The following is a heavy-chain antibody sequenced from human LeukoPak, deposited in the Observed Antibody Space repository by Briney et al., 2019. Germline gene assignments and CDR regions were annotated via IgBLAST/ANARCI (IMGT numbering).Heavy chain of an antibody. V-gene: IGHV1-8*03. D-gene: IGHD1-26*01. Sequence: ASVKLSCKASGYTFTSYDINWVRQPSGQGLERVGWMNPNTGNTGYEHKFQGRGTITRNTSISTVYMELSSLRSEDTAVYYCARGVGATISYYHYYIDVWGKGTTVTVSS. CDR3: ARGVGATISYYHYYIDV. CDR2: MNPNTGNT. J-gene: IGHJ6*03. CDR1: GYTFTSYD.